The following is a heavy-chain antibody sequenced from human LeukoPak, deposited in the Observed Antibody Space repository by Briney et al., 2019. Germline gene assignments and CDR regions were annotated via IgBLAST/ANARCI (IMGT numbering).Heavy chain of an antibody. V-gene: IGHV3-49*05. CDR2: IRSKAYGGTT. CDR3: TRNLDTAMADY. CDR1: GFTFGDYA. Sequence: KPGRSLRLSCTASGFTFGDYAMSWFRQAPGKGLEWVGFIRSKAYGGTTEYATSVKGRFTISRDDSKSIAYLQMNSLKTEDTAVYYCTRNLDTAMADYWGQGTLVTVSS. J-gene: IGHJ4*02. D-gene: IGHD5-18*01.